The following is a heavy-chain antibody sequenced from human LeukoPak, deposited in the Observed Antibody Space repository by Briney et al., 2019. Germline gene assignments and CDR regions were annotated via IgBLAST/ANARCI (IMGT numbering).Heavy chain of an antibody. D-gene: IGHD4-23*01. Sequence: PGVSLRLSCAASGLTFSSYSMNWLRQAPGKGLEWVSSISSSSSYIYYADSVKGRFTISRDNAKNSLYLQMNSLRAEDTAVFYCARLRWEQTGYSSDYWGQGTLVTVSS. J-gene: IGHJ4*02. CDR3: ARLRWEQTGYSSDY. CDR1: GLTFSSYS. V-gene: IGHV3-21*01. CDR2: ISSSSSYI.